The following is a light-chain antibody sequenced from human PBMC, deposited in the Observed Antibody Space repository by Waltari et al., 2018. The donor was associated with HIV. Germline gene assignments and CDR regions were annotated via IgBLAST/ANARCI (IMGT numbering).Light chain of an antibody. CDR2: EVS. V-gene: IGLV2-23*02. Sequence: QSALTQPASVSGSPGQSITISCTGSSSDVGPYKHDSWYQQHPGKAPRLIIYEVSKRPSGVSNRYSASKSGKTASLTVSGLRAEDEADYYCSSYAGSSTFVIFGGGTKLTVL. CDR3: SSYAGSSTFVI. J-gene: IGLJ2*01. CDR1: SSDVGPYKH.